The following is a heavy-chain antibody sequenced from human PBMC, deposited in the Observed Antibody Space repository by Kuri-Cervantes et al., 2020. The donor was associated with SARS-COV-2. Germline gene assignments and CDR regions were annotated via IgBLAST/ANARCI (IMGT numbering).Heavy chain of an antibody. D-gene: IGHD1-26*01. V-gene: IGHV3-30*18. CDR2: ISYDGTNK. CDR1: GFTFSSHA. Sequence: GESLKITCAASGFTFSSHAMHWVRQAPGKGMEWVAVISYDGTNKYYADSVRGRFTISRDNSNNTLSLPMNSLSGEDTAVYYCAKGRYQVDDWGQGTRVTVSS. CDR3: AKGRYQVDD. J-gene: IGHJ4*02.